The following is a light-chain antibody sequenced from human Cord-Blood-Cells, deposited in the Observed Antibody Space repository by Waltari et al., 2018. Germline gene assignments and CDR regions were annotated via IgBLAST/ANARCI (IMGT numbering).Light chain of an antibody. Sequence: QSALTQPPSASGSPGQSVTISCTRTSSDVGGYNYVSWYQQHPGKAPKLMIYEVSKRPSGVPDRFSGSKAGNTASLTVSGLQAEDEADYYCSSYAGSNVAFGTGTKVTVL. V-gene: IGLV2-8*01. CDR2: EVS. CDR3: SSYAGSNVA. CDR1: SSDVGGYNY. J-gene: IGLJ1*01.